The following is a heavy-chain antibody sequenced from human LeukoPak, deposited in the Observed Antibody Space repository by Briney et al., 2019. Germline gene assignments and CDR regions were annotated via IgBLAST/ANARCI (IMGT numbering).Heavy chain of an antibody. J-gene: IGHJ4*02. CDR2: INSNSGDT. V-gene: IGHV1-2*02. D-gene: IGHD2-8*02. CDR1: GYTFSDYY. CDR3: VRGYCTGSTCWAFDFEH. Sequence: ASVKVSCKASGYTFSDYYLHWVRQAPGQGLEWTGWINSNSGDTNYAQKFQGRVTMTKDTSISTAYMELSSLRSDDTAVYYCVRGYCTGSTCWAFDFEHWGQGTLVTVSS.